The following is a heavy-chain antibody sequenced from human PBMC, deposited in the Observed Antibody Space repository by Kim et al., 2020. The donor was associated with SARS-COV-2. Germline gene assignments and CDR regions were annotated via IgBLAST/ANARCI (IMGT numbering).Heavy chain of an antibody. D-gene: IGHD3-10*01. CDR1: GFTFSSYG. CDR3: ARDRVPISGAFDI. Sequence: GGSLRLSCAASGFTFSSYGMHWVRQAPGKGLEWVAVIWYDGSNKYYADSVKGRFTISRDNSKNTLYLQMNSLRAEDTAVYYCARDRVPISGAFDIWGQGTMVTVSS. J-gene: IGHJ3*02. CDR2: IWYDGSNK. V-gene: IGHV3-33*01.